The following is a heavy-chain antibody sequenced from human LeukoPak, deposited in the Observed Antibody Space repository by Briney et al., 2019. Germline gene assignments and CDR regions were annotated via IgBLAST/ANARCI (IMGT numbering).Heavy chain of an antibody. D-gene: IGHD6-19*01. CDR2: ISSSSSYI. CDR3: ARVVEGGSGWYVGIDY. V-gene: IGHV3-21*01. Sequence: GGSLRLSCAASGFTFSSYSMNWVRQAPGKGLEWVSSISSSSSYIYYADSVKGRFTISRDNAKNSLYLQMNSLRAEDTAVYYCARVVEGGSGWYVGIDYWGQGTLVTVSS. CDR1: GFTFSSYS. J-gene: IGHJ4*02.